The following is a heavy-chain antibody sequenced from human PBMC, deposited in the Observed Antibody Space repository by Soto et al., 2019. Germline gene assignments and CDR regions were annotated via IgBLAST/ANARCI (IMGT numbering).Heavy chain of an antibody. CDR3: ARGTIAARSPCYFDY. D-gene: IGHD6-6*01. Sequence: QVQLQQWGAGLLKPSETLSLTCAVYGGSFSGYYWSWIRQPPGKGLEWIGEINHSGSTNYNPSLTSRVTISADTSKNLFSLKLSSVTAADTAVYYCARGTIAARSPCYFDYWGQGTLVTVSS. J-gene: IGHJ4*02. CDR2: INHSGST. V-gene: IGHV4-34*01. CDR1: GGSFSGYY.